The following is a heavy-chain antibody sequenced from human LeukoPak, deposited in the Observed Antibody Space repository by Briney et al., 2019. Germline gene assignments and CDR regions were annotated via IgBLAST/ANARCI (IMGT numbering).Heavy chain of an antibody. Sequence: GGSLRLSCAASGFTFSSYAMHWVRQAPGKGLEWVAVISYDGSNKYYADSVKGRFTISRDNSKNTLYLQMNSLRAEDTAVYYCVRDGVGATTYFGYFDHWGQGNLVTVSS. J-gene: IGHJ4*02. CDR3: VRDGVGATTYFGYFDH. CDR1: GFTFSSYA. V-gene: IGHV3-30*04. D-gene: IGHD1-26*01. CDR2: ISYDGSNK.